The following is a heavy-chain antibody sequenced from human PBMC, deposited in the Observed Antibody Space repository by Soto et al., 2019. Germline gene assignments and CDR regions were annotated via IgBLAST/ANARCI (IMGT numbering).Heavy chain of an antibody. CDR3: AKDWIVALPGAVNVGMDV. CDR1: GFTFSTCA. V-gene: IGHV3-23*01. D-gene: IGHD2-2*01. J-gene: IGHJ6*02. CDR2: ISASAGST. Sequence: GGSLRLSCAASGFTFSTCAMSWVRQAPGKGLEWVSVISASAGSTYYADSVKGRFTISRDDSKNTLYLQMNSLRAEDTAIYYCAKDWIVALPGAVNVGMDVWGQGTTVTVSS.